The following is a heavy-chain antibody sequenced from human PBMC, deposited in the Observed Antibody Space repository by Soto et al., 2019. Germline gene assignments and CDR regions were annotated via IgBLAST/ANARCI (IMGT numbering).Heavy chain of an antibody. CDR2: IYYRGNA. D-gene: IGHD3-9*01. V-gene: IGHV4-39*01. Sequence: QLQLQESGPGLVKPSETLSLTCSVSDDSINSDKYYWGWIRQPPGKGLEWIGSIYYRGNAYYNPSLQTPATIPPDKTRSQFSLKLNSVTAADSAVYFCARLEGLATISYYFDFWGPGALVTVSS. CDR3: ARLEGLATISYYFDF. CDR1: DDSINSDKYY. J-gene: IGHJ4*02.